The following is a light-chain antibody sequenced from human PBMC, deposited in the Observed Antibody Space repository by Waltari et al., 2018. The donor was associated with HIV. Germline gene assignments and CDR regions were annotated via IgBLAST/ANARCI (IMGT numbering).Light chain of an antibody. V-gene: IGLV1-51*01. CDR3: GTWDSSLSADV. Sequence: QSVLTQPPSVSAAPGQKVTISCSGSSSNIGNNYVSWYQQLPGTAPQLLSYDNNKRPSGIPDRVSGSKSGTSATLGITGLQTGDEADYYCGTWDSSLSADVFGGGTKLTVL. CDR2: DNN. J-gene: IGLJ3*02. CDR1: SSNIGNNY.